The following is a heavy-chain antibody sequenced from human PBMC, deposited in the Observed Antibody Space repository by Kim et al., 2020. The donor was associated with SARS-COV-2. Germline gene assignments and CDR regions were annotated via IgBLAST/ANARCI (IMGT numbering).Heavy chain of an antibody. V-gene: IGHV4-34*01. CDR2: INHGGST. D-gene: IGHD2-15*01. J-gene: IGHJ5*02. CDR1: GGSFSGYY. Sequence: SETLSLTCAVYGGSFSGYYWSWIRQRPGKGLEWIGEINHGGSTTYNPSLKSRVTISIDTSKNQFSLKLNSVTAADTAIYYCASCVVSACGTFDPWGQGTLVTVSS. CDR3: ASCVVSACGTFDP.